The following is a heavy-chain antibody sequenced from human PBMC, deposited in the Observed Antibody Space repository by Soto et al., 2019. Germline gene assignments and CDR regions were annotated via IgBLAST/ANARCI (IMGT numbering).Heavy chain of an antibody. CDR3: ARDLRIAVVEVFDY. Sequence: SETLSLTCAVSGVSIIRTTWWSFVRQPPGKGLEWIGEIYHSGSTNYNPSLKSRVTISVDKSKNHFSLQLSSVTAADTAVYYCARDLRIAVVEVFDYWGQGTLVTVSS. CDR1: GVSIIRTTW. V-gene: IGHV4-4*02. CDR2: IYHSGST. J-gene: IGHJ4*02. D-gene: IGHD6-19*01.